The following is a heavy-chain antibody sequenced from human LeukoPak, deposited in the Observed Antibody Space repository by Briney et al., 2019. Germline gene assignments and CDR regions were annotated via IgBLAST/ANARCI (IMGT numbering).Heavy chain of an antibody. V-gene: IGHV4-59*01. D-gene: IGHD2/OR15-2a*01. CDR2: IFYSAST. CDR3: ARLRGNYFPDF. CDR1: GGSMSNYY. J-gene: IGHJ4*02. Sequence: SETLSLTCTVSGGSMSNYYWTWIRQPPGKGLEWIAYIFYSASTSYNPSLKSRVTISVDTSKNQSSLKLNSVTAADTAVYYCARLRGNYFPDFWGQGTLVTVSS.